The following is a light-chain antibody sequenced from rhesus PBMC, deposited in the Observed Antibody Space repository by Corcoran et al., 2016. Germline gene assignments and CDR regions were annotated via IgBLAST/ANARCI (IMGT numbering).Light chain of an antibody. Sequence: DIQMTQSPSSLSASVGDRVTITCRASQDISNDLAWYQQKPGETPQVLVYEASSLHRGIPSRFSGTGSGTGFTLTISSLQSEDFATYYCQHYYCTPYSFGQGTKVEIK. CDR2: EAS. V-gene: IGKV1-25*01. J-gene: IGKJ2*01. CDR1: QDISND. CDR3: QHYYCTPYS.